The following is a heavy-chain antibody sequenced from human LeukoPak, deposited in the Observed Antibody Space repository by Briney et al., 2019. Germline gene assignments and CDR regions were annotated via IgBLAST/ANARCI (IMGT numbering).Heavy chain of an antibody. V-gene: IGHV3-21*01. CDR3: ARDGVGATPFDY. CDR1: GFTFSSYS. D-gene: IGHD1-26*01. J-gene: IGHJ4*02. CDR2: ISSSSSYI. Sequence: GGSLRLSCVGSGFTFSSYSMNWVRQAPGKGLEWVSSISSSSSYIYYADSVKGRFTISRDNAKNSLYLQMNSLRAEDTAVYYCARDGVGATPFDYWGQGTLVTVSS.